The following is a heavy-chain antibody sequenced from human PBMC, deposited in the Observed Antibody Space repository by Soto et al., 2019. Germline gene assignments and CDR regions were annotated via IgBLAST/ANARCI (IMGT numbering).Heavy chain of an antibody. J-gene: IGHJ4*02. CDR2: IIPIFGTA. CDR1: GGTFSSYA. V-gene: IGHV1-69*13. D-gene: IGHD6-19*01. CDR3: ARDAWGSSGWPGDY. Sequence: AVKVSCKASGGTFSSYAISWVRQAPGQGLEWMGGIIPIFGTANYAQKFQGRVTITADESTSTAYMELSSLRSEDTAVYYCARDAWGSSGWPGDYWGQGTLVTVS.